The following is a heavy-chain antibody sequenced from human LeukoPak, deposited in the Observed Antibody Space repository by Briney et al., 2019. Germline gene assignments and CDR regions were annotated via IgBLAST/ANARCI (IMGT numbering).Heavy chain of an antibody. CDR2: ISAYNGNT. CDR3: ARVPSGGPFDY. V-gene: IGHV1-18*01. D-gene: IGHD2-15*01. Sequence: GASVKVSCKASGYSFTSYGISWVRQAPGQGLEWMGWISAYNGNTNYAQRLQGRVTMTTDTSTSTAYMELRSLTSDDTAVYFCARVPSGGPFDYWDQGTLVTVSS. CDR1: GYSFTSYG. J-gene: IGHJ4*02.